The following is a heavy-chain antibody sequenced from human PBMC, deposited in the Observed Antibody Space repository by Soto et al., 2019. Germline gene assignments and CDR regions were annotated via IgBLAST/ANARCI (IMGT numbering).Heavy chain of an antibody. V-gene: IGHV4-59*01. J-gene: IGHJ4*02. CDR1: GGSISSYY. Sequence: QVQLQESGPGLVKPSETLSLTCTVSGGSISSYYWSWIRQSPGKGLEWIGYIYYSGSTNYNPSLKSRVTISVDTSKNQFSLKLSSVTAADTAVYYCARGGISGASCLFDYWGQGPLVTVSS. CDR2: IYYSGST. D-gene: IGHD2-15*01. CDR3: ARGGISGASCLFDY.